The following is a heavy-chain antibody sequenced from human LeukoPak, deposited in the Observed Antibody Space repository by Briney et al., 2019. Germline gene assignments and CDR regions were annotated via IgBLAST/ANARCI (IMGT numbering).Heavy chain of an antibody. CDR2: IYHSGST. CDR1: GGSISSSNW. J-gene: IGHJ4*02. D-gene: IGHD2-15*01. Sequence: SETMSLTCAVSGGSISSSNWWSWVRQPPGKGLEWIGEIYHSGSTNYNPSLKSRVTISVDKSKNQFSLKLSSVTAADTAVYYCASQVVVAASTATEYTFDYWGQGTLVTVSS. V-gene: IGHV4-4*02. CDR3: ASQVVVAASTATEYTFDY.